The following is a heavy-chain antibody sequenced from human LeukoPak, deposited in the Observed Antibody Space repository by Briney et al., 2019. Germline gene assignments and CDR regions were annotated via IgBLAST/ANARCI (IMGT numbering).Heavy chain of an antibody. D-gene: IGHD6-13*01. CDR3: ARVSSSWPHYYFDY. CDR1: GGSISSSSYY. CDR2: IYFSGNT. V-gene: IGHV4-39*07. J-gene: IGHJ4*02. Sequence: SETLSLTCTVSGGSISSSSYYWAWLRQPPGKGLEWIGNIYFSGNTYYNPSLQSRVTMSVDTSKNQFSLKLNSVTAADTAVYYCARVSSSWPHYYFDYWGQGTLVTVSS.